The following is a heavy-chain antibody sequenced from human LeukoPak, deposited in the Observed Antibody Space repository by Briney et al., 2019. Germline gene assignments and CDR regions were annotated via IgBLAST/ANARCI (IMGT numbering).Heavy chain of an antibody. CDR3: AKSITMVRGTLRHDAFDI. D-gene: IGHD3-10*01. J-gene: IGHJ3*02. V-gene: IGHV3-7*01. CDR1: GFTFSSYW. CDR2: IKQDGSEK. Sequence: GGSLRLSCAASGFTFSSYWMSWVRQAPGKGLEWVANIKQDGSEKYYVDSVKGRFTISRDNSKNTLYLQMNSLRAEDTAVYYCAKSITMVRGTLRHDAFDIWGQGTMVTVSS.